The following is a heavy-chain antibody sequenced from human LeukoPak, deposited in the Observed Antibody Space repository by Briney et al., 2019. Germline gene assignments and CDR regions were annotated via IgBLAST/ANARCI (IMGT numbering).Heavy chain of an antibody. CDR1: GGSFSGYY. D-gene: IGHD2-2*01. CDR3: ARGQVVVVPAAMYYYYYMDV. Sequence: SETLSLTCAVYGGSFSGYYWSWIRQPPGKGLEWIGGINHSGSTNYNPSLKSRVTISVDTSKNQFSLKLSSVTAADTAVYYCARGQVVVVPAAMYYYYYMDVWGKGTTVTVSS. V-gene: IGHV4-34*01. J-gene: IGHJ6*03. CDR2: INHSGST.